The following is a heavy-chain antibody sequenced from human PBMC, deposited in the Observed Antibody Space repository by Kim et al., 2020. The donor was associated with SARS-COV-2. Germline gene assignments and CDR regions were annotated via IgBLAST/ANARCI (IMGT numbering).Heavy chain of an antibody. CDR2: INTNTGNP. CDR3: ARDCITIFGVDQYYYGMDV. J-gene: IGHJ6*02. V-gene: IGHV7-4-1*02. D-gene: IGHD3-3*01. Sequence: ASVKVSCKASGYTFTSYAMNWVRQAPGQGLEWMGWINTNTGNPTYAQGFTGRFVFSLDTSVSTAYLQISSLKAEDTAVYYCARDCITIFGVDQYYYGMDVWGQGTTVTVSS. CDR1: GYTFTSYA.